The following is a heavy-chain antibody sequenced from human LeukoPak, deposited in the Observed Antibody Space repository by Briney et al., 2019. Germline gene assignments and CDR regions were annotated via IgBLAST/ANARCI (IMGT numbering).Heavy chain of an antibody. Sequence: GGSLRLSCAASGFTFSNYATSWVRQAPGEGLEWVSAVSGRDTSTYYTDSVKGGFTISRDNSKNTLYLQMNSLSAEDTAIYYRAKWGDYDVLTGYYDSDYWGQGTLVTVSS. D-gene: IGHD3-9*01. CDR2: VSGRDTST. CDR1: GFTFSNYA. CDR3: AKWGDYDVLTGYYDSDY. V-gene: IGHV3-23*01. J-gene: IGHJ4*02.